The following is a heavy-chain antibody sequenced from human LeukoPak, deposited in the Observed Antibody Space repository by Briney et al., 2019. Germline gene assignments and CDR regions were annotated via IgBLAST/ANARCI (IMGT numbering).Heavy chain of an antibody. Sequence: GGSLRLSCAASGFTFSSYWMSWVRQAPGKGLEWVAFIRFDGTSEFYADSVKARFTISRDNSQNTVSLQLNNLRIEDTALYYCAKTSLSDPSGHYYYMDVWGKGTTVTVSS. CDR1: GFTFSSYW. V-gene: IGHV3-30*02. J-gene: IGHJ6*03. CDR2: IRFDGTSE. CDR3: AKTSLSDPSGHYYYMDV. D-gene: IGHD3-3*01.